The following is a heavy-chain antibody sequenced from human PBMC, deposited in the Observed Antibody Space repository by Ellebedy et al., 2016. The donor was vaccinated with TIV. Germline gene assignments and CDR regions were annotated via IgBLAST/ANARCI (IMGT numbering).Heavy chain of an antibody. Sequence: GGSLRLXXAASGFTFSDYYMSWIRQAPGKGLEWVSYISSSGSTIYYADSVKGRFTISRDNAKNSLYLQMNSLRAEDTAVYYCARDNRDGSGGNWFDPWGQGTLVTVSS. J-gene: IGHJ5*02. D-gene: IGHD3-10*01. CDR3: ARDNRDGSGGNWFDP. CDR2: ISSSGSTI. CDR1: GFTFSDYY. V-gene: IGHV3-11*01.